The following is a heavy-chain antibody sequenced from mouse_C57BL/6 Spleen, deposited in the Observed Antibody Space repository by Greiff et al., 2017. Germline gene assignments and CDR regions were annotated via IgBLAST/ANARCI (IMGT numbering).Heavy chain of an antibody. CDR2: IHPNSGST. CDR1: GYTFTSYW. Sequence: QVQLQQPGAELVKPGASVKLSCKASGYTFTSYWMHWVKQRPGQGLEWIGMIHPNSGSTNYNEKFKSKATLTVDKSSSTAYMQLSSLTSEDSAVYYCSYYGYWYFDVWGTGTTVTVSS. V-gene: IGHV1-64*01. CDR3: SYYGYWYFDV. J-gene: IGHJ1*03. D-gene: IGHD2-10*01.